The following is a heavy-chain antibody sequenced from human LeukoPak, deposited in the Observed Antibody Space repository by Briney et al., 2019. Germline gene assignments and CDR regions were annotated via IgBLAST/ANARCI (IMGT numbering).Heavy chain of an antibody. CDR1: GFTFDDYA. CDR2: ISWNSGSI. V-gene: IGHV3-9*01. J-gene: IGHJ3*02. D-gene: IGHD6-19*01. CDR3: AKASSGWSRGSSDAFDI. Sequence: PGGSLRLSCAASGFTFDDYAMHWVRQAPGKGLEWVSGISWNSGSIGYADSVKGRFTISRDNAKNSLYLQMNSLRAEDTALYYCAKASSGWSRGSSDAFDIWGQGTMVTVSS.